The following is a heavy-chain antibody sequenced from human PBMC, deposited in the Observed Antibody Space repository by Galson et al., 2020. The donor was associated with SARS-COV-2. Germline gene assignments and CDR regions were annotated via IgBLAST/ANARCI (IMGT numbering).Heavy chain of an antibody. D-gene: IGHD6-19*01. CDR3: ARDGQFSSGWAFDC. CDR1: GFTFSSHA. J-gene: IGHJ4*01. V-gene: IGHV3-33*01. CDR2: IFYDGSDQ. Sequence: GGSRRLSCAASGFTFSSHAMHWVRQAPGKGLEWVAQIFYDGSDQYYGDSVKGRFTISRDSSKNTVFLQMNNLRADETAVYYCARDGQFSSGWAFDCWGQGTLVTVSS.